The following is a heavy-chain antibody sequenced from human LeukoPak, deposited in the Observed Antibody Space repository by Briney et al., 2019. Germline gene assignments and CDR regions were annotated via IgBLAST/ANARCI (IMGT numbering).Heavy chain of an antibody. J-gene: IGHJ4*02. Sequence: GGSLRLSCAASGLTFSDFYMTCIRQAPGKGLECRSYISLTVSDISYADSVKGRFTISRDNAKNSLYLRMNSLRDDDTAVYYCTRDPRLTDYWGQGILVTVSS. CDR3: TRDPRLTDY. V-gene: IGHV3-11*04. CDR2: ISLTVSDI. CDR1: GLTFSDFY.